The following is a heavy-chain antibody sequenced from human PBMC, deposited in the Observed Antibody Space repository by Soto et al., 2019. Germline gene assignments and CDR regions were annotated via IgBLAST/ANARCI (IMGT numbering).Heavy chain of an antibody. CDR2: IDHSGST. J-gene: IGHJ6*02. Sequence: QVQLQESGPGLVKPSGTLSLTCAVSGGSLSSSNWWSWVRQPPGKGLEWIGEIDHSGSTNYNPSLTSRVAIEADKSTHQPALKLSSVTAADTAVYYFARIVGGYYDGMEVWGQGTTVTFSS. V-gene: IGHV4-4*02. D-gene: IGHD3-22*01. CDR3: ARIVGGYYDGMEV. CDR1: GGSLSSSNW.